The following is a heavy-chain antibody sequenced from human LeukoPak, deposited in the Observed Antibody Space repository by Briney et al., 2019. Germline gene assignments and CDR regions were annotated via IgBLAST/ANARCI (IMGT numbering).Heavy chain of an antibody. CDR1: GFTYANFV. V-gene: IGHV3-23*01. CDR3: AQQLGYCSGGTCYFTY. D-gene: IGHD2-15*01. CDR2: ITGSGANP. Sequence: GVSLRLSCAASGFTYANFVMNWVRQAPGKGLEWVSTITGSGANPYYADSVKGRFTIARDNSKNTLYLQMNSLRVDDTAVYYCAQQLGYCSGGTCYFTYWGQGTLVTVSS. J-gene: IGHJ1*01.